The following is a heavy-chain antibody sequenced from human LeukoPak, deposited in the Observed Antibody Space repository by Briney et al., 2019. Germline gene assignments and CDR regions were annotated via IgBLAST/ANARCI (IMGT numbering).Heavy chain of an antibody. J-gene: IGHJ6*02. CDR2: INPNSGGT. D-gene: IGHD4-17*01. CDR3: ARDKGDYGDYYYYGMDV. Sequence: GASVKVSCKASGYTFTGYYMHWVRQAPGQGLEWMGWINPNSGGTNYAQKLQGRVTMTTDTSTSTAYMELRSLRSDDTAVYYCARDKGDYGDYYYYGMDVWGQGTTVTVSS. CDR1: GYTFTGYY. V-gene: IGHV1-2*02.